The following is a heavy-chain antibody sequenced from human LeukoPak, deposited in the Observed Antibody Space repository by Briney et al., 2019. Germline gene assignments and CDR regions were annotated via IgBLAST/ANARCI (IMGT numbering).Heavy chain of an antibody. J-gene: IGHJ3*02. D-gene: IGHD2-15*01. CDR3: ARDYCSGGSCSSPVLAFDI. CDR1: GFTLSDYY. CDR2: ISSSSSYT. Sequence: GGSLRLSCAASGFTLSDYYMSWIRQAPGKGLEWVSYISSSSSYTNYADSVKGRFTISRDNAKNSLYLQMNSLRAEDTAVYYCARDYCSGGSCSSPVLAFDIWGQGTMVTVSS. V-gene: IGHV3-11*05.